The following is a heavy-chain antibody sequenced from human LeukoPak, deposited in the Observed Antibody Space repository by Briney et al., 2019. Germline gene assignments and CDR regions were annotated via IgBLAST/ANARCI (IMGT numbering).Heavy chain of an antibody. CDR2: IYYSGSTDYSGST. V-gene: IGHV4-59*08. Sequence: PSETLSLTCTVSGGSISSYFWSWIRQPPGKGLEWIAYIYYSGSTDYSGSTDYNPSLKSRVTISVDTSKKQFPLKLSSVTAGDTAVYYCARQTMTTADAFDIWGQGTMVTVSS. J-gene: IGHJ3*02. CDR3: ARQTMTTADAFDI. D-gene: IGHD4-11*01. CDR1: GGSISSYF.